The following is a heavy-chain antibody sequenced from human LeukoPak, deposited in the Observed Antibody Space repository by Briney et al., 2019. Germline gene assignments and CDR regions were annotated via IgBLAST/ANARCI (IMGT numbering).Heavy chain of an antibody. CDR1: GFTFSNYV. CDR2: TSASGTII. Sequence: SGGSLRLSCVASGFTFSNYVMSWVRQAPGKGLQWVATTSASGTIIRYADSVKGRFTISRDNSKNTLYLQMNSLRAEDTAPYYCXXXVXRDYFRFCDYWGQGTLVTVSS. D-gene: IGHD2/OR15-2a*01. J-gene: IGHJ4*02. CDR3: XXXVXRDYFRFCDY. V-gene: IGHV3-23*01.